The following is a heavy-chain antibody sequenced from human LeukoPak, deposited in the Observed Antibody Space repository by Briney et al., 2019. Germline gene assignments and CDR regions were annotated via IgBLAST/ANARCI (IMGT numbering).Heavy chain of an antibody. V-gene: IGHV3-30*04. D-gene: IGHD1-7*01. J-gene: IGHJ5*01. Sequence: GGSLRLSCAASGFTFSNSAMHWVRQAPGKGLEWVAIISFDGSDQYYADSVKGRFTISRDNSKNTLYLQMNSLRPEDTAIYYCATATCGTYCYLVDSWGQGTLVTVSS. CDR3: ATATCGTYCYLVDS. CDR1: GFTFSNSA. CDR2: ISFDGSDQ.